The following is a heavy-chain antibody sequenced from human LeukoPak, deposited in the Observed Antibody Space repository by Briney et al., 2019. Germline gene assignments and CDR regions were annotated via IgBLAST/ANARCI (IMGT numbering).Heavy chain of an antibody. CDR3: ARDHRGFYYGSGNYYYLDV. D-gene: IGHD3-10*01. CDR1: GGTYNHYA. CDR2: ILPVFGTS. J-gene: IGHJ6*03. V-gene: IGHV1-69*01. Sequence: SVKVSCKASGGTYNHYAITWVRLAPGQGLEWVGGILPVFGTSNYAQRFQGRVTITADESTGTTYMELSSLRSEDTAVYYCARDHRGFYYGSGNYYYLDVWGKGTTVTVSS.